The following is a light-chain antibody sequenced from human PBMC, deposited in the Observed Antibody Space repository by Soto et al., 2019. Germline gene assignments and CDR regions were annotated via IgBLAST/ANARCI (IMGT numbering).Light chain of an antibody. V-gene: IGKV3-20*01. CDR2: GAS. CDR1: QSVSSSY. CDR3: QQYGSLPIT. Sequence: LMVTQTPSTLSWSREEISILSGRVSQSVSSSYLAWYQQKPGQAPRLLIYGASSRATGIPDRFSGSGSGTDFTLTISRVAPEDFAVYYCQQYGSLPITSGQRGRLEI. J-gene: IGKJ5*01.